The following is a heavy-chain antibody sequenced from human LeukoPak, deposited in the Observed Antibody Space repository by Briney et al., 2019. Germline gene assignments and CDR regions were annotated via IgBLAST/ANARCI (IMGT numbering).Heavy chain of an antibody. D-gene: IGHD6-13*01. CDR3: AREGPYSSIDY. V-gene: IGHV4-30-2*01. CDR1: VGSISSGGYY. Sequence: KSSQTLSLTCTVSVGSISSGGYYWSWIRQPPGKGLEWIGYIYHSGSTYYNPSLKSRVTISVDRSKNQFSLKLSSVTAADTAVYYCAREGPYSSIDYWGQGTLVTVSS. J-gene: IGHJ4*02. CDR2: IYHSGST.